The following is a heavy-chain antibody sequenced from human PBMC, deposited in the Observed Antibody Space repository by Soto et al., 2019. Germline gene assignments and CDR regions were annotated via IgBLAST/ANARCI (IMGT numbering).Heavy chain of an antibody. V-gene: IGHV1-69*13. CDR3: ASDYCSSTSCYSYRNWFDP. J-gene: IGHJ5*02. Sequence: SVKVSCKASGGTFSIYAISCVLQSPVQWLEWMGGIIPIFGTANYAQRFQGRVTITADESTSTAYMELSSLRSEDTAVYYCASDYCSSTSCYSYRNWFDPWGQGTLVTVSS. D-gene: IGHD2-2*01. CDR2: IIPIFGTA. CDR1: GGTFSIYA.